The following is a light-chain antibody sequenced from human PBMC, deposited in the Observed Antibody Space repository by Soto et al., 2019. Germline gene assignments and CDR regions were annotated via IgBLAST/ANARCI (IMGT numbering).Light chain of an antibody. Sequence: EMVLTQSPGTLSLSPGERATLSCRASQSVPRNYLAWYQQKPGQAPRLLIYGASSRATGTPDRFSGSGSGTDFTLTISRLEPEDFAVYYCQEYNVSPYTFGQGTKLEI. J-gene: IGKJ2*01. CDR1: QSVPRNY. CDR3: QEYNVSPYT. CDR2: GAS. V-gene: IGKV3-20*01.